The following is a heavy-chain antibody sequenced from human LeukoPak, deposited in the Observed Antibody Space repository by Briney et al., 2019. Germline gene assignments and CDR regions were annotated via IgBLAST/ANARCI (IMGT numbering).Heavy chain of an antibody. Sequence: GGSLRLSCAVSGFTSRSCAMTWVRQAPGKGLEWVSAISGSGRTYYADSVKGRFTISRDNSKNTLYLQMNSLRAEDTAVYYCAKDPLVRGLTYDYWGQGTLVTVSS. V-gene: IGHV3-23*01. D-gene: IGHD3-10*01. CDR1: GFTSRSCA. J-gene: IGHJ4*02. CDR3: AKDPLVRGLTYDY. CDR2: ISGSGRT.